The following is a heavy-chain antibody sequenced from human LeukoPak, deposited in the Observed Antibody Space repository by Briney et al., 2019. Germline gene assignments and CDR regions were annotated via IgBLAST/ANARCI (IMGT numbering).Heavy chain of an antibody. CDR1: GVSFSGYY. J-gene: IGHJ4*02. Sequence: PSETLSLTCAVYGVSFSGYYWSWIRQPPGKGLEWIGEINHSGSPKYNPSLKSRVTISVDTSKNQFSLKLSSVTAADTAVYYCARGRWLSHGYFDYWGQGTLVTVSS. D-gene: IGHD6-19*01. CDR2: INHSGSP. V-gene: IGHV4-34*01. CDR3: ARGRWLSHGYFDY.